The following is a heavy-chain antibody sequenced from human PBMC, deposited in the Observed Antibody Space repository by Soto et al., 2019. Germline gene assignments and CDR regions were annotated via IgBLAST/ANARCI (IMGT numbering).Heavy chain of an antibody. V-gene: IGHV3-30*18. J-gene: IGHJ4*02. Sequence: QVQVVESGGGVVQPGRSLRLSCAASGFTFRTYAMHWVRQAPGKGLEWVAVISHDGSNTDYGDSVKGRFTISRDNSKSTLSLQMNSLRPEDTCVYYCAKDAGSTAYFFASWGQGTLVSVSS. CDR1: GFTFRTYA. CDR3: AKDAGSTAYFFAS. CDR2: ISHDGSNT.